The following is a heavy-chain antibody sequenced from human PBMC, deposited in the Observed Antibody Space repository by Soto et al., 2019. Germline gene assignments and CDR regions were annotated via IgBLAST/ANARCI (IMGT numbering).Heavy chain of an antibody. V-gene: IGHV3-23*01. D-gene: IGHD3-10*01. Sequence: EVQLLESGGGLVQPGGSLRLSCAASGFTFSSYAMSWVRQAPGKGLEWVSAISGSGGSTYYADSVKGRFTISRDNSKNTLYLQMDRLRAEDKAVYYCATDLQGFGELLKRMDVWGQGTTVTVSS. CDR1: GFTFSSYA. CDR2: ISGSGGST. CDR3: ATDLQGFGELLKRMDV. J-gene: IGHJ6*02.